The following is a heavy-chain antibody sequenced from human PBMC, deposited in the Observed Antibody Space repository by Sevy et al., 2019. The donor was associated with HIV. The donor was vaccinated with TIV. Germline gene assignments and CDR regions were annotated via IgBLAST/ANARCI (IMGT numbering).Heavy chain of an antibody. J-gene: IGHJ1*01. CDR2: LYHSENI. V-gene: IGHV4-61*01. CDR1: GGSVSSGSYY. CDR3: ARGGRLRGEYVQH. Sequence: SETLSLTCTVSGGSVSSGSYYWNWIRQPPGKGLEWIGHLYHSENIKYNPYLKSRVTISVDTSKNQFSLKLTSVTAADTAVYYCARGGRLRGEYVQHWGQGTLVTVSS. D-gene: IGHD3-16*01.